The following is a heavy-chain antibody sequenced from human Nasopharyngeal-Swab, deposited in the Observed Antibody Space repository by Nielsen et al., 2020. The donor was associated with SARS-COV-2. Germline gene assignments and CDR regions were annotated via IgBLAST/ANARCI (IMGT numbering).Heavy chain of an antibody. Sequence: GGSLRLCCSASGFTFSSYGMHWVSQAPGKGLEWVAVIWYDGSNKYYADSVKGRFTISRDNSKNTLYLQMNSLRAEDTAVYYCAKDRGWTYSSGWNYFDYWGQGTLVTVSS. V-gene: IGHV3-33*06. J-gene: IGHJ4*02. CDR2: IWYDGSNK. D-gene: IGHD6-19*01. CDR3: AKDRGWTYSSGWNYFDY. CDR1: GFTFSSYG.